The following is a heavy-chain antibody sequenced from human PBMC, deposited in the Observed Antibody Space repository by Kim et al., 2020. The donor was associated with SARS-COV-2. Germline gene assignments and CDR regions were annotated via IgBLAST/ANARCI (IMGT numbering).Heavy chain of an antibody. J-gene: IGHJ4*02. Sequence: GGSLRLSCTASGFTFGDYAMSWFRQAPGKGLEWVGFIRSKAYGGTTEYAASVKGRFTISRDDSKSIAYLQMNSLKTEDTAVYYCTRDGGAYCGGDCSIVRVYWGQGTLVTVSS. D-gene: IGHD2-21*02. CDR1: GFTFGDYA. CDR3: TRDGGAYCGGDCSIVRVY. V-gene: IGHV3-49*03. CDR2: IRSKAYGGTT.